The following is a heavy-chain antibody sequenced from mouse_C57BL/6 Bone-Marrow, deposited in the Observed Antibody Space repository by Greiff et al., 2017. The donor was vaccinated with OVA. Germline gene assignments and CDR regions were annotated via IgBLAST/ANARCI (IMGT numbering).Heavy chain of an antibody. V-gene: IGHV1-63*01. J-gene: IGHJ1*03. CDR1: GYTFTNYW. CDR2: IYPGGGYT. Sequence: VQLQQSGAELVRPGTSVKMSCKASGYTFTNYWIGWAKQRPGHGLEWIGDIYPGGGYTKYNEKFKGKATLTADKSSSTAYMQFSSLTSEDSAIYYCARYYCGSSWYFDVWGTGTTVTVSS. D-gene: IGHD1-1*01. CDR3: ARYYCGSSWYFDV.